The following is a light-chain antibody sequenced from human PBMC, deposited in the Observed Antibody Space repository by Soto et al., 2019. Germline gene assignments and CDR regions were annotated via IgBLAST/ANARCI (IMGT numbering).Light chain of an antibody. Sequence: IVLTQSPATLSLSPGERATLSCSASQSVGNYLAWYQHKPGQPPTLLFYYASISAPGIPARILGSWSGTDFTFTITCLEPEDVAVYYCQQRSNWTPPTFGGGTKVELK. V-gene: IGKV3-11*01. CDR2: YAS. J-gene: IGKJ4*01. CDR1: QSVGNY. CDR3: QQRSNWTPPT.